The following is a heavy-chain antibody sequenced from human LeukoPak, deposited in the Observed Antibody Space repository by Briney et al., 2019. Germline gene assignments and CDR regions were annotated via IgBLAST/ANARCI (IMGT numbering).Heavy chain of an antibody. CDR2: VSGSGGNT. CDR1: GFSVSGYW. V-gene: IGHV3-23*01. J-gene: IGHJ4*02. CDR3: AKAGRGADGSSYYLYFDH. D-gene: IGHD1-26*01. Sequence: PGGSLRLSCAVSGFSVSGYWMTRVRQAPGKGLEWVSTVSGSGGNTFYADSVKGRFTISRDNSKNSLYLQMNSLRAEDTAVYYCAKAGRGADGSSYYLYFDHWGQGTLVTVSS.